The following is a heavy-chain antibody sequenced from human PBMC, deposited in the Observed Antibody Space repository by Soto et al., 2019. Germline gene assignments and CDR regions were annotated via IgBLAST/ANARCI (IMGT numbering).Heavy chain of an antibody. CDR1: GGSISSGGYY. Sequence: QVQLQESGPGLVKPSQTLSLTCTVSGGSISSGGYYWSWIRQHPGKGLEWIGYIYYSGSTYYNPSLKSRVTISVDTSKNQFSLKLSSVTAADTAVYYCARDSEGKSYYDFWSGYYNYYYYGMDVWGQGTTVTVSS. J-gene: IGHJ6*02. CDR2: IYYSGST. CDR3: ARDSEGKSYYDFWSGYYNYYYYGMDV. V-gene: IGHV4-31*03. D-gene: IGHD3-3*01.